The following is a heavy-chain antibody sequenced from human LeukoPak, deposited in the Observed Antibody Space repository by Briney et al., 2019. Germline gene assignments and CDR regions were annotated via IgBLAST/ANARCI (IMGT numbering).Heavy chain of an antibody. CDR2: INPNSGGT. J-gene: IGHJ2*01. CDR1: GYTFTGYY. CDR3: ARDVLYYDILTGYIRNRYFDL. Sequence: AASVKVSCKASGYTFTGYYMHWVRQAPGQGLEWMGWINPNSGGTNYAQKFQGWVTMTTDTSTSTAYMELRSLRSDDTAVYYCARDVLYYDILTGYIRNRYFDLWGRGTLVTVSS. D-gene: IGHD3-9*01. V-gene: IGHV1-2*04.